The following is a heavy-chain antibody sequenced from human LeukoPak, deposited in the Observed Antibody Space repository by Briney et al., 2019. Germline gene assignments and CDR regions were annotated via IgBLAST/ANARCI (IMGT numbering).Heavy chain of an antibody. J-gene: IGHJ4*02. D-gene: IGHD4-23*01. CDR3: ARLETTVVKGPLGY. Sequence: GGSLRLSCAASGFTFSSYSMNWVRQAPGKGLEWVSSISSSSSYIYYADSVKGRFTISRDNAKNSLCLQMNSLRAEDTAVYYCARLETTVVKGPLGYWGQGTLVTVSS. V-gene: IGHV3-21*01. CDR2: ISSSSSYI. CDR1: GFTFSSYS.